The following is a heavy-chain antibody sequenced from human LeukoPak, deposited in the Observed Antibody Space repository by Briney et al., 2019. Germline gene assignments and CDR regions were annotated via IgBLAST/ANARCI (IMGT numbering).Heavy chain of an antibody. CDR2: IIPIFGTA. CDR1: GGTFSSYA. CDR3: ARGSSGWYTRFDY. V-gene: IGHV1-69*13. Sequence: VASVKVSCKASGGTFSSYAISWVRQAPGQGLEWMGGIIPIFGTANYAQKFQGRVTITADESTSTAYMELSSLRSEDTAVYYCARGSSGWYTRFDYWGQGTLVTVSS. D-gene: IGHD6-19*01. J-gene: IGHJ4*02.